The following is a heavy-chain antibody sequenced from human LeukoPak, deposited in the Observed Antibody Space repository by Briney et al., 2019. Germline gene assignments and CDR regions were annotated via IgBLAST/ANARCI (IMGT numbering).Heavy chain of an antibody. D-gene: IGHD2-2*01. CDR3: ATELRVPAWGAFDI. CDR2: FYPEDGET. Sequence: ASVTVSCKVSGYTLTELSMHWVRQAPGKGLEWMGGFYPEDGETIYAQKIQGRVTMTDDTSTDTAYMELSSLRSEDTAVYYCATELRVPAWGAFDIWGQGTMVTVSS. CDR1: GYTLTELS. J-gene: IGHJ3*02. V-gene: IGHV1-24*01.